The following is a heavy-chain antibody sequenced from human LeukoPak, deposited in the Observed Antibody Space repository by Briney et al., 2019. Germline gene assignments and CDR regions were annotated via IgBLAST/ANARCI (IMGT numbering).Heavy chain of an antibody. D-gene: IGHD2-15*01. CDR1: GGSINGHY. Sequence: SETLSLTCTVSGGSINGHYGNWVRQPQGKGLEWIGYIYYTGSATYNPSLSSRVTISVDTSNNQFSLKLTSVTAADTAVYYCARDGLGYCSGGSCPPPQNWFDPWGQGTLVTVSS. V-gene: IGHV4-59*11. CDR2: IYYTGSA. CDR3: ARDGLGYCSGGSCPPPQNWFDP. J-gene: IGHJ5*02.